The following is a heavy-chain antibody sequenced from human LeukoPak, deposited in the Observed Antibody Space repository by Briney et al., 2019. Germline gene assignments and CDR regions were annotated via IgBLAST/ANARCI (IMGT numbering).Heavy chain of an antibody. J-gene: IGHJ6*03. CDR3: ARGLMIVVVNYYYYYMDV. D-gene: IGHD3-22*01. CDR1: GYTFTSYD. Sequence: EASVKVSCKASGYTFTSYDINWVRQATGQGLEWMGWMNPNSGNTGYAQKFQGRVTITRNTSISTAYMELSSLRSEDTAVYYCARGLMIVVVNYYYYYMDVWGKGTTVTISS. CDR2: MNPNSGNT. V-gene: IGHV1-8*03.